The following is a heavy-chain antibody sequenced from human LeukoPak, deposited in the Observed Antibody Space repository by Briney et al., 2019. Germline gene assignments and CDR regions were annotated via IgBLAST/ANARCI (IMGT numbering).Heavy chain of an antibody. CDR2: IIPILGIA. J-gene: IGHJ4*02. D-gene: IGHD4-23*01. CDR3: AREDYGGNSGEDY. V-gene: IGHV1-69*04. Sequence: GASVKVSCKASGYTFTSYGISWVRQAPGQGLEWMGRIIPILGIANYAQKFQGRVTITADKSTSTAYMELSSLRSEDTAVYYCAREDYGGNSGEDYWGQGTLVTVSS. CDR1: GYTFTSYG.